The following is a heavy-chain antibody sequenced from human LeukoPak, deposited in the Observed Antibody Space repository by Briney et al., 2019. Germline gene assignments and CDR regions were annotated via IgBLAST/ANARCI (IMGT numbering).Heavy chain of an antibody. D-gene: IGHD2-2*01. CDR1: GGSFSGYY. Sequence: SETLSLTCAVYGGSFSGYYWSWIRQPPGKGLEWIGEINHSGSTNCNPSLKSRVTISVDTSKNQFSLKLSSVTAADTAVYYCARGRRKNQLRRNYGMDVWGQGTTVTVSS. J-gene: IGHJ6*02. CDR3: ARGRRKNQLRRNYGMDV. CDR2: INHSGST. V-gene: IGHV4-34*01.